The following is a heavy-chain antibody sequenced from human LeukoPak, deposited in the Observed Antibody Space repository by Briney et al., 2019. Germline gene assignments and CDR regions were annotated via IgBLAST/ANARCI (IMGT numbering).Heavy chain of an antibody. Sequence: SETLSLTCTVSGGSISSYYWGWIRQPAGKGLEWIGRIYTSGSTNYNPSLKSRVTMSVDTSKNQFSLKLSSVTAADTAVYYCARGGWYDILTGYYRDAFDIWGQGTMVTVSS. J-gene: IGHJ3*02. D-gene: IGHD3-9*01. CDR2: IYTSGST. CDR1: GGSISSYY. V-gene: IGHV4-4*07. CDR3: ARGGWYDILTGYYRDAFDI.